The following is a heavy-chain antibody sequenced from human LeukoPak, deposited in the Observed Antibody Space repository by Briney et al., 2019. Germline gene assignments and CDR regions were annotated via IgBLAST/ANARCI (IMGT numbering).Heavy chain of an antibody. Sequence: GGSLRLSCAASGFTFSSYAMHWVRQAPGKGLEWVAVISYDGSNKYYADSVKGRFTISRDNSKNTLYLQMNSLRAEDTAVYYCVMAAAGTRAGYYYYGMDVWGQGTTVTVSS. D-gene: IGHD6-13*01. CDR2: ISYDGSNK. CDR3: VMAAAGTRAGYYYYGMDV. J-gene: IGHJ6*02. V-gene: IGHV3-30-3*01. CDR1: GFTFSSYA.